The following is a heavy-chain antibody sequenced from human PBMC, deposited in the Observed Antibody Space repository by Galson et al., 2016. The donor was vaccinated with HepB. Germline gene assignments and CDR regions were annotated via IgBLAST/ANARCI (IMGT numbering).Heavy chain of an antibody. J-gene: IGHJ6*04. D-gene: IGHD1-14*01. CDR3: ARAPGRYYGMDV. V-gene: IGHV4-59*01. CDR1: SGSMNTYY. Sequence: SETLSLTCTVFSGSMNTYYWSWIRQPPGKGLEWIGYIYDGGSTNYNPSLKSRVTISEDTSKNQFSLKLSSVTAADTAVYFCARAPGRYYGMDVWGKGTTVTVSS. CDR2: IYDGGST.